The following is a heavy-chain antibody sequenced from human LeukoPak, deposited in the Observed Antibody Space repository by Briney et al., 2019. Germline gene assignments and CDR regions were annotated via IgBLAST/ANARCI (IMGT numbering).Heavy chain of an antibody. D-gene: IGHD3-10*01. CDR1: GFTFSSYW. CDR3: VREGTRHLPFDS. Sequence: PGGSLRLSCAASGFTFSSYWIHWVRQTPGKGLLWVSRIYIDGSSTTYADSAKGRFTISRDNAKNTLFLQMNSLSADDTAVYYCVREGTRHLPFDSWGQGTLVTVSS. CDR2: IYIDGSST. V-gene: IGHV3-74*01. J-gene: IGHJ4*02.